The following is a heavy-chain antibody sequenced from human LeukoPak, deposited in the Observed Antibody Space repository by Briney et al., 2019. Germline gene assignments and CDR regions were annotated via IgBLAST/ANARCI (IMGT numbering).Heavy chain of an antibody. CDR2: IYPDDSDT. J-gene: IGHJ4*02. V-gene: IGHV5-51*01. D-gene: IGHD2-15*01. Sequence: GESLKISCKGFGYSFTSYWIGWVRQMPGKGLEWMGIIYPDDSDTRYSPSFQGQVTISADKSINTAYLQWSSLKASDTAMYFCGRGYCSGGGCYSLNYWGQGTLVTVSS. CDR1: GYSFTSYW. CDR3: GRGYCSGGGCYSLNY.